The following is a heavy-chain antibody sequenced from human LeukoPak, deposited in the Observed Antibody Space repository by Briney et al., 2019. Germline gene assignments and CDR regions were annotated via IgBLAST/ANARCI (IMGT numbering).Heavy chain of an antibody. CDR3: ARDKMGGGAEF. CDR2: IYHSGST. D-gene: IGHD2-21*01. J-gene: IGHJ4*02. Sequence: PSETLSLTCAVSGYSISSGYYWGWIRQPPGKGLEWIGSIYHSGSTYYNPSLKSRVTISVDTSKNQFSLKLSSVTAADTAVYYCARDKMGGGAEFWGQGTLVTVSS. V-gene: IGHV4-38-2*02. CDR1: GYSISSGYY.